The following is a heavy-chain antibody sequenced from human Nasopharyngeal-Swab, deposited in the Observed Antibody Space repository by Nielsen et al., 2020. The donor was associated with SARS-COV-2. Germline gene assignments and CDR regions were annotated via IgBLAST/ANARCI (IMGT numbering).Heavy chain of an antibody. CDR3: ARDEGITMVRGDLAGMDV. V-gene: IGHV1-69*06. CDR1: GGTFSSYA. CDR2: IIPIFGTA. D-gene: IGHD3-10*01. Sequence: SVKVSCKASGGTFSSYAISWVRQAPGQGLEWMGGIIPIFGTANYAQKFQGRVTITADKSTSTAYMELSSLRSEDTAVYYCARDEGITMVRGDLAGMDVWGQGTTVTVSS. J-gene: IGHJ6*02.